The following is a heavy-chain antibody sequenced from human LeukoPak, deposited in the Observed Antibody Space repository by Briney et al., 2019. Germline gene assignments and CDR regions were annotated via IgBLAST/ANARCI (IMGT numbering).Heavy chain of an antibody. D-gene: IGHD1-26*01. CDR2: SNDSGGT. Sequence: PSETLSLTCAVYGGTFSGYYWSWIRQSPGKRLEWVGESNDSGGTNYNPSLKSRVTISADKSKNQVSLRLTSVTAADTAVYYCARLSVIVGAALEYYYYYYMDVWGQGTTVTVSS. CDR3: ARLSVIVGAALEYYYYYYMDV. V-gene: IGHV4-34*01. CDR1: GGTFSGYY. J-gene: IGHJ6*03.